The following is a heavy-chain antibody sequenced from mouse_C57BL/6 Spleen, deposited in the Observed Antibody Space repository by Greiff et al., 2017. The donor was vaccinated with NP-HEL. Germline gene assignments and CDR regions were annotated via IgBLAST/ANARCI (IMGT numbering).Heavy chain of an antibody. CDR3: ATLPTTRRPYYYAMDY. CDR2: IDPEDGET. D-gene: IGHD2-12*01. J-gene: IGHJ4*01. V-gene: IGHV14-2*01. CDR1: GFNIKDYY. Sequence: VQLQQSGAELVKPGASVKLSCTASGFNIKDYYMHWVKQRTEQGLEWIGRIDPEDGETKYAPKFQGKATITADTSSNTAYLQLSSLTSEDTAVYYCATLPTTRRPYYYAMDYWGQGTSVTVSS.